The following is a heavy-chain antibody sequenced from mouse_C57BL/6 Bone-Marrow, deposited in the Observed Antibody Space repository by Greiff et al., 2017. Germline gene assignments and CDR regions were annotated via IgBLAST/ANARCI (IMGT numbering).Heavy chain of an antibody. Sequence: QVQLQQSGAELARPGASVKLSCKASGYTFTSYGISWVKQRTGQGLEWIGEIYPRSGNTYYNEKFKGKATLTADTSSSTAYMELRSLTSEDSAVFFCARSGRGENYAMDYWGQGTSVTVSS. CDR3: ARSGRGENYAMDY. CDR1: GYTFTSYG. J-gene: IGHJ4*01. CDR2: IYPRSGNT. D-gene: IGHD3-1*01. V-gene: IGHV1-81*01.